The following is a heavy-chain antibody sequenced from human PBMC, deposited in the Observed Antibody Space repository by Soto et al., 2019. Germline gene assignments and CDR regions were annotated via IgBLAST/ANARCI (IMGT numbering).Heavy chain of an antibody. Sequence: AISGDSVSSNSAAWNWIRQSPSRGLEWLGRTYYRSKWYNDYAVSVKSRITINPDTSKDQFSLQLNSVTPEDTAVYYCARDLPNCSGGSCYDTNWFDPWGQGTLVTVSS. J-gene: IGHJ5*02. CDR1: GDSVSSNSAA. D-gene: IGHD2-15*01. V-gene: IGHV6-1*01. CDR2: TYYRSKWYN. CDR3: ARDLPNCSGGSCYDTNWFDP.